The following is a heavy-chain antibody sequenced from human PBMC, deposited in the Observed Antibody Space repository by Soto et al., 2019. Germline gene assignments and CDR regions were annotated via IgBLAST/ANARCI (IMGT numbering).Heavy chain of an antibody. V-gene: IGHV4-61*01. J-gene: IGHJ4*02. CDR3: ARNNDSSGYYHY. CDR1: VFPVSGLIFY. Sequence: SETLSPPSTVFVFPVSGLIFYXIGIRQPPGKGLEWIAYIYHSGSTNSTPSPKSRLTLSVDTSKNQFSLKLSSVTAADTAVYYCARNNDSSGYYHYGGQGTRVTSPQ. D-gene: IGHD3-22*01. CDR2: IYHSGST.